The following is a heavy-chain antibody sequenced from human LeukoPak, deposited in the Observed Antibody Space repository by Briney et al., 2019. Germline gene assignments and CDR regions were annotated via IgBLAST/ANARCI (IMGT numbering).Heavy chain of an antibody. D-gene: IGHD6-19*01. CDR1: GGSISSYY. J-gene: IGHJ4*02. CDR3: ARGGQWPKKTLYYFDY. V-gene: IGHV4-59*12. Sequence: SETLSLTCTVPGGSISSYYWSWIRQPPGKGLEWIGYIYYSGSTNYNPSLKSRVTISVDTSKNQFSLKLSSVTAADTAVYYCARGGQWPKKTLYYFDYWGQGTLVTVSS. CDR2: IYYSGST.